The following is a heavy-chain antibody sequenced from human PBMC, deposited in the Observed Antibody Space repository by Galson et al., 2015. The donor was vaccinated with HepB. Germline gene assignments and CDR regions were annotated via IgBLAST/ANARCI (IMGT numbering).Heavy chain of an antibody. V-gene: IGHV3-48*02. J-gene: IGHJ6*02. CDR3: ARDSIPNYYYYYGMDV. CDR1: GFTFSSYS. CDR2: ISSSSTI. D-gene: IGHD3-3*02. Sequence: SLRLSCAASGFTFSSYSMNWVRQAPGKGLEWVSYISSSSTIYYADSVKGRFTISRDNAKNSLYLQMNSLRDEDTAVYYCARDSIPNYYYYYGMDVWGQGTTVTVSS.